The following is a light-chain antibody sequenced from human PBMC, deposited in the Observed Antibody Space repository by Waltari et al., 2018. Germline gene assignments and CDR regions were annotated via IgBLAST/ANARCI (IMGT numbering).Light chain of an antibody. CDR1: QSVLYHSNNHNY. V-gene: IGKV4-1*01. CDR2: WAS. J-gene: IGKJ1*01. Sequence: DTVMTQSPDSLAVSLGERATINCKSSQSVLYHSNNHNYLAWYQQKPGQPPRLLIYWASTRESGVPDRFSVSGSGTDFTLTISSLQAEDVAVYYCQQYYSPPWTFGQGTKVEIK. CDR3: QQYYSPPWT.